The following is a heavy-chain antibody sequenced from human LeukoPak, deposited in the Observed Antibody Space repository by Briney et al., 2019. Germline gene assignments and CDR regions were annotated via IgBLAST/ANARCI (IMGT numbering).Heavy chain of an antibody. J-gene: IGHJ4*02. CDR2: IWYDGSNK. V-gene: IGHV3-33*01. CDR1: GFTFSSYG. Sequence: PGRSLRLSCAASGFTFSSYGMHWVRQAPGKGLERVAVIWYDGSNKYYADSVKGRFTISRDNSKNTLYLQMNSLRAEDTAVYYCARDLVGATRGYYFDYWGQGTLVTVSS. CDR3: ARDLVGATRGYYFDY. D-gene: IGHD1-26*01.